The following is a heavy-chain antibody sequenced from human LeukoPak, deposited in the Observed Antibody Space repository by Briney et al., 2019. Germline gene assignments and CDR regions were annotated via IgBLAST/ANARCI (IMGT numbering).Heavy chain of an antibody. CDR1: GYTFTSYY. V-gene: IGHV1-46*01. D-gene: IGHD4-11*01. CDR2: INPSGGSA. Sequence: GASVKVSCKAFGYTFTSYYIHWVRQAPGQGLEWMGIINPSGGSASYAQKFEGRVTMTRDTSTSTVYMELSSLRAEDTAVYYCARDSKTNSLADPWGQGTLVTVSS. J-gene: IGHJ5*02. CDR3: ARDSKTNSLADP.